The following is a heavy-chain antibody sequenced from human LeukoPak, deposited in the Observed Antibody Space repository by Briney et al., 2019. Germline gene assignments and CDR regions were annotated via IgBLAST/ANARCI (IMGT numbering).Heavy chain of an antibody. CDR2: ISSSSSYI. CDR3: ARVGDLYDSSGYYYTFDI. Sequence: GGSLRLSCAASGFTFSSYGMHWVRQAPGKGLEWVSSISSSSSYIYYADSVKGRFTISRDNAKNSLYLQMNSLRAEDTAVYYCARVGDLYDSSGYYYTFDIWGQGTMVTVSS. CDR1: GFTFSSYG. V-gene: IGHV3-21*01. D-gene: IGHD3-22*01. J-gene: IGHJ3*02.